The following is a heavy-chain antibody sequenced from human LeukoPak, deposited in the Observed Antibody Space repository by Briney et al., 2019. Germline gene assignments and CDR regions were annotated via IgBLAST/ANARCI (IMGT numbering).Heavy chain of an antibody. CDR1: GGSFSGYY. CDR3: ARGPRITMVRGVIGYGMDV. D-gene: IGHD3-10*01. V-gene: IGHV4-34*01. CDR2: INHSGST. Sequence: SETLSLTWAVYGGSFSGYYWSWIRQPPAKGLEWIGEINHSGSTNYNPSLKSRVTISVDTSKNQFSLKLSSVTAADTAVYYCARGPRITMVRGVIGYGMDVWGKGTTVTVSS. J-gene: IGHJ6*04.